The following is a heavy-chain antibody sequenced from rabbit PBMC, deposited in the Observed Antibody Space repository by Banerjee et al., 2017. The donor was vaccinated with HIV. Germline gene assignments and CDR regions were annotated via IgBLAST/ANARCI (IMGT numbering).Heavy chain of an antibody. J-gene: IGHJ4*01. CDR3: VREYVRKSGDYYRFKL. CDR1: GFDFSSNA. CDR2: IVTAGGNI. D-gene: IGHD1-1*01. Sequence: EESGGDLVKPGASLTLTCKASGFDFSSNAMCWVRQAPGKGLEWIGYIVTAGGNICYASGVNGRFTFSSHNAQNTLYLQLNSLTAADTAAYFCVREYVRKSGDYYRFKLWGPGTLVTVS. V-gene: IGHV1S47*01.